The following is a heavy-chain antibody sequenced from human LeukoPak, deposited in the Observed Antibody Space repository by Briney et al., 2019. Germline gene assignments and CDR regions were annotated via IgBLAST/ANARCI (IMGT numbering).Heavy chain of an antibody. V-gene: IGHV3-30-3*01. CDR3: AREEWWFDS. J-gene: IGHJ5*01. D-gene: IGHD2-8*01. CDR2: ISYDGSNK. CDR1: GFTFSSYA. Sequence: GGSLRLSCAASGFTFSSYAMHWVRQAPGKGLEWVAVISYDGSNKYYADSVKGRFTISRDNSKNTLYLQMNSLRVEDTAVYYCAREEWWFDSWGQGTQVTVSS.